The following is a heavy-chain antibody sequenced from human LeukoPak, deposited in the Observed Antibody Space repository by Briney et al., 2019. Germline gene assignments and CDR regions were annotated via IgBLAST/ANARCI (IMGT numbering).Heavy chain of an antibody. CDR1: GYTFTGYY. Sequence: ASVKVSCKASGYTFTGYYMHWVRQAPGQGLEWMGWINPNSGGTNYAQKFQGRVTMTRDTSISTAYMELSRLRSDDTAVYYCARETYYYDSSGYYSMPNLKYYFDYWGQGTLVTVSS. J-gene: IGHJ4*02. CDR3: ARETYYYDSSGYYSMPNLKYYFDY. V-gene: IGHV1-2*02. D-gene: IGHD3-22*01. CDR2: INPNSGGT.